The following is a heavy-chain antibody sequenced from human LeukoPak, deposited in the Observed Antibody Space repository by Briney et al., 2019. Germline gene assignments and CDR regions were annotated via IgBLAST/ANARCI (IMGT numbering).Heavy chain of an antibody. J-gene: IGHJ4*02. Sequence: GSLRLSCAASGFTFSIYGMHWVRQAPGKGLEWVAVISYDGSDKYYADSVKGRFTISRDNSKNTLNLQMNSLRAEDTAVYYCAKELYGRSWFEDWGQGALVTVSS. V-gene: IGHV3-30*18. D-gene: IGHD6-13*01. CDR2: ISYDGSDK. CDR1: GFTFSIYG. CDR3: AKELYGRSWFED.